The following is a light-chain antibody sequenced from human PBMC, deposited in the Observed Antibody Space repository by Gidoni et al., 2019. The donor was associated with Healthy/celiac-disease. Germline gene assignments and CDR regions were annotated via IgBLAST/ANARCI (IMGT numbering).Light chain of an antibody. Sequence: EIVLTQSPATLSVSPGERATLSCRASQSVSSYLAWYQQKPGQAPRLLIDDASNRATGIPARFSGSGSGTDFTLTISSLEPEDFAVYYCQQRSNWPRFGQGTRLEIK. V-gene: IGKV3-11*01. J-gene: IGKJ5*01. CDR3: QQRSNWPR. CDR2: DAS. CDR1: QSVSSY.